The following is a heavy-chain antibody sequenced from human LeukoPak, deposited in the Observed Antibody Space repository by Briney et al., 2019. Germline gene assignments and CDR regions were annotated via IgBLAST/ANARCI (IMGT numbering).Heavy chain of an antibody. D-gene: IGHD1-26*01. CDR3: ARDRSGGFLDY. V-gene: IGHV3-48*03. Sequence: GGSLRLSCEASGFVFNSCMNWVRQAPGKGLEWVAYIKSNGETMQYADSVKGRFTISRDNAENSLFLQMNSLSVEDTAVYYCARDRSGGFLDYWGQGTLVTVSS. CDR1: GFVFNSC. J-gene: IGHJ4*02. CDR2: IKSNGETM.